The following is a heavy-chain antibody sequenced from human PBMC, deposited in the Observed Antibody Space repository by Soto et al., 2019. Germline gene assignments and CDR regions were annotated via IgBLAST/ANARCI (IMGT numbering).Heavy chain of an antibody. D-gene: IGHD5-18*01. J-gene: IGHJ6*02. V-gene: IGHV4-31*03. CDR2: IYKTGST. Sequence: QVQLQESGPGLVKPSQTLSLTCSVSGGSINSGGHYWSWIRQHPGKGLEWIGHIYKTGSTDFNPSLKDRLTISIDTSKIQFSLSLRSVTDADTAVYYCARDRIQFSVDVWGQGTTVTVSS. CDR3: ARDRIQFSVDV. CDR1: GGSINSGGHY.